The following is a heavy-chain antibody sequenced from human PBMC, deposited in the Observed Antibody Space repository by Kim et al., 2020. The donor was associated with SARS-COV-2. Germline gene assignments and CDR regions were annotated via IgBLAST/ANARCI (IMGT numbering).Heavy chain of an antibody. CDR3: ARWVTMVRGVRGLYYYGMDV. CDR1: GGTFSSYA. J-gene: IGHJ6*02. CDR2: IIPIFGTA. V-gene: IGHV1-69*13. D-gene: IGHD3-10*01. Sequence: SVKVSCKASGGTFSSYAISWVRQAPGQGLEWMGGIIPIFGTANYEQKFQGRVTITADESTSTAYMELSSLRSEDTAVYYCARWVTMVRGVRGLYYYGMDVWGQGTTVTVSS.